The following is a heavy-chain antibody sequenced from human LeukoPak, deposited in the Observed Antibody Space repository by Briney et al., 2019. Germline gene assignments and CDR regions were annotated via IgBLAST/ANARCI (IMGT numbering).Heavy chain of an antibody. V-gene: IGHV3-48*03. CDR3: AARPGYCSGGSCYSGPFDY. J-gene: IGHJ4*02. CDR1: GFTFILYE. CDR2: TNRSGTTI. D-gene: IGHD2-15*01. Sequence: GGSLRLSCAASGFTFILYEMNWVRQAPGKGLEWLSYTNRSGTTIYYADSVRGRFTISRDNAKNSLYLQMNSLRAVDTAVYYCAARPGYCSGGSCYSGPFDYWGQGTLVTVSS.